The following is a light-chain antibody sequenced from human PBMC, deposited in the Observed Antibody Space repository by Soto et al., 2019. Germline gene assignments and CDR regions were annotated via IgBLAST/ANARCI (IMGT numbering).Light chain of an antibody. CDR1: QTISSG. Sequence: HNTLSAPEGARVTITFRASQTISSGLAWYQQKPGKAPKLLIYDASSLESGVPSRFSGSGSGTEFTLTISSLQPDDLATYYCQQHQMYWSFGQGTKVDI. V-gene: IGKV1-5*01. J-gene: IGKJ1*01. CDR3: QQHQMYWS. CDR2: DAS.